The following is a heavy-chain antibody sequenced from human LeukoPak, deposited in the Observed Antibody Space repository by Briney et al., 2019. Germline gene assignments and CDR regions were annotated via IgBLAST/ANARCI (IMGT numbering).Heavy chain of an antibody. CDR3: AKDPDCSSTSRSGN. D-gene: IGHD2-2*01. Sequence: ETLSLTCAVYGGSFSGYYWSWVRQAPGKGLEWVSAISGSGGSTYYADSVKGRFTISRDNSKNTLYLQMNSLRAEDTAVYYCAKDPDCSSTSRSGNWGQGTLVTVSS. V-gene: IGHV3-23*01. CDR2: ISGSGGST. CDR1: GGSFSGYY. J-gene: IGHJ4*02.